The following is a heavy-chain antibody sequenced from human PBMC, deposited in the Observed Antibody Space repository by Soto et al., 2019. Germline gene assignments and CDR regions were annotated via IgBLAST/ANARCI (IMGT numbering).Heavy chain of an antibody. CDR2: IWYDGSNK. CDR3: ARDSIAAAGTLYYYYGLDV. Sequence: PGKGLEWVAVIWYDGSNKYYADSVKGRFTISRDNSKNALYLQMNSLRAEDTAVYYCARDSIAAAGTLYYYYGLDVWGQRTTVSVPS. J-gene: IGHJ6*02. V-gene: IGHV3-33*01. D-gene: IGHD6-13*01.